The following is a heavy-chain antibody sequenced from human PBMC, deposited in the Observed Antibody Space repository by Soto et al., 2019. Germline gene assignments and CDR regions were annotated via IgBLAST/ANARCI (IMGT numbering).Heavy chain of an antibody. Sequence: SETLSLTCTVSGGSVSGVDYFWSWIRQSPGKGLEWIGYIYYTGITHLNPSLKSRLTMAVDTSKNEFALTLTSVSAADTAVYFCAREERKCLISWFDPWGQGTPVTVSS. CDR3: AREERKCLISWFDP. D-gene: IGHD2-8*01. J-gene: IGHJ5*02. CDR2: IYYTGIT. CDR1: GGSVSGVDYF. V-gene: IGHV4-30-4*01.